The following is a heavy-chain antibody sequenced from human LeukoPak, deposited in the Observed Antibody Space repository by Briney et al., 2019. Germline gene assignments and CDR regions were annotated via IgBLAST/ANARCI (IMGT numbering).Heavy chain of an antibody. J-gene: IGHJ4*02. CDR3: ARDVHSSGWYDPYFDY. V-gene: IGHV4-4*02. D-gene: IGHD6-19*01. Sequence: SETLSLTCAVSGGSISSSNWWSWVRQPPGKGLEWIGEIYHSGSTNYNPSLKSRVTISVDKSKNQFSLKLSSVTAADTAVYYCARDVHSSGWYDPYFDYWGQGTLVTVSS. CDR2: IYHSGST. CDR1: GGSISSSNW.